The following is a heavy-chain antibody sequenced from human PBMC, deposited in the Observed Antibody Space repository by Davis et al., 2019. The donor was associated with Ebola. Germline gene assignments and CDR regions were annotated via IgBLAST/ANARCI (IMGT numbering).Heavy chain of an antibody. J-gene: IGHJ4*02. CDR2: IYPGDSET. CDR1: GYTFTSYW. D-gene: IGHD5-24*01. Sequence: KVSCKGSGYTFTSYWIAWVRQVPGKGLEWMGSIYPGDSETRYSPSLQGQATISVDKSISTAYLQWSSLKASDTAMYYCARGTDGYNPGGYFDSWGQGTLVTASS. CDR3: ARGTDGYNPGGYFDS. V-gene: IGHV5-51*01.